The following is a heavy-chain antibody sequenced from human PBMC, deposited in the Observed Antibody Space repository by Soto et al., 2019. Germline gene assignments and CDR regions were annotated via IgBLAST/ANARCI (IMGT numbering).Heavy chain of an antibody. Sequence: QVQLVESGGGVVQPGRSLRLSCAASGFTFSSYAMHWVRQAPGKGLEWVAVISYDGSNKYYADSVKGRFTISRDNSKNTLYLQMNSLRAEDTAVYYCARDQLGDMGIAAAGTEGYGMDVWGQGTTVTVSS. J-gene: IGHJ6*02. CDR1: GFTFSSYA. V-gene: IGHV3-30-3*01. D-gene: IGHD6-13*01. CDR2: ISYDGSNK. CDR3: ARDQLGDMGIAAAGTEGYGMDV.